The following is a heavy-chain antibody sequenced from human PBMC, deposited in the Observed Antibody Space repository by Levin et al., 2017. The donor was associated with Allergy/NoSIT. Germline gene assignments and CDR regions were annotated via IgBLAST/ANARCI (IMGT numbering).Heavy chain of an antibody. Sequence: SETLSLTCDVYGGSFSGYYWSWIRQPPGKGLEWIGEINHTGSTNYNPSLKSRVTISVDTSKNQFSLKLSSVTAADTAVYYCARGRNYDILTGSRMRSSNWFDPWGQGTLVTVSS. CDR2: INHTGST. D-gene: IGHD3-9*01. J-gene: IGHJ5*02. V-gene: IGHV4-34*01. CDR1: GGSFSGYY. CDR3: ARGRNYDILTGSRMRSSNWFDP.